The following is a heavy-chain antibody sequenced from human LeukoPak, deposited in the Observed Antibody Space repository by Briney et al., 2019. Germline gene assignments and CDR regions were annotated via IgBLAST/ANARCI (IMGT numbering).Heavy chain of an antibody. D-gene: IGHD3-3*01. J-gene: IGHJ4*02. V-gene: IGHV3-74*01. CDR2: IIVEGSDT. CDR3: ARGYYNFRSGYHANFDQ. Sequence: GGSLRLSCAASVFTFRIYWMHSVRQAPGGGRVCVSRIIVEGSDTYYAHSVKGLYTLSRDNAKNTMYLQINSLRAKDTAVYYCARGYYNFRSGYHANFDQWGQGTLVTVSS. CDR1: VFTFRIYW.